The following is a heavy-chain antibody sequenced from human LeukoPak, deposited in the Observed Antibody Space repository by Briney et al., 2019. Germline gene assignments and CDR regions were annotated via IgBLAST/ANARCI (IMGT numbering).Heavy chain of an antibody. CDR2: LSYDGVKT. CDR1: GFTFSSYG. V-gene: IGHV3-30*03. J-gene: IGHJ4*02. D-gene: IGHD6-19*01. Sequence: GGSLRLSCAASGFTFSSYGMHWVRQAPGKGLEWVAVLSYDGVKTMYADSVKGRFAISSDNSNNTVYLQMNSLGPEDTAIYYCARANGAVSAAFDYWGQGTQVTVSS. CDR3: ARANGAVSAAFDY.